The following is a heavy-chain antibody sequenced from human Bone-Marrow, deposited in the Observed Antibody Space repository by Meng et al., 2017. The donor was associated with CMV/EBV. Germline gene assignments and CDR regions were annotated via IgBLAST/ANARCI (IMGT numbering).Heavy chain of an antibody. CDR3: ARVTLARRQTHDAFVI. V-gene: IGHV4-34*01. J-gene: IGHJ3*02. Sequence: SETLSLTCAVYGGSFSGYYWSWIRQPPGKGLEWIGEINHSGSTNYNPSLKSRVTISVDTSKNQFSLKLSSVTAADTAVYYCARVTLARRQTHDAFVIWGQGQMVNVSS. D-gene: IGHD4-23*01. CDR1: GGSFSGYY. CDR2: INHSGST.